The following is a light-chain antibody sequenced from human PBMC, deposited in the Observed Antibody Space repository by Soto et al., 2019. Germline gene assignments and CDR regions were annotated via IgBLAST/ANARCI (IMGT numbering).Light chain of an antibody. CDR3: QQSYSTTWT. V-gene: IGKV1-39*01. Sequence: DIQMTQSPSSLSASVGDRVTITCRASQGISTYLNWYQQKPGKAPKRLIYAASSLQSGVPSRFSGSGSETDFTLTISSLQPEDFATYSCQQSYSTTWTFGQGTKVDIK. CDR2: AAS. J-gene: IGKJ1*01. CDR1: QGISTY.